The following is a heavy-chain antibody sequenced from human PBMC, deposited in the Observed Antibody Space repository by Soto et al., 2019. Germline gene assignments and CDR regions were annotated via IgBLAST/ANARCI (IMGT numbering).Heavy chain of an antibody. CDR1: GFTFSTYI. CDR3: ARDPQDGVLNFDF. Sequence: EVQLVESGGDLVQPGGSLRLSCAASGFTFSTYIMHWVRQAPGKGLEWLSYISVSGNTRYYSDSVKGRFTISRDNAKSSLYLQMGGLRAEDTAVYYCARDPQDGVLNFDFWGQGTLVTVSS. V-gene: IGHV3-48*01. J-gene: IGHJ4*02. CDR2: ISVSGNTR. D-gene: IGHD3-10*01.